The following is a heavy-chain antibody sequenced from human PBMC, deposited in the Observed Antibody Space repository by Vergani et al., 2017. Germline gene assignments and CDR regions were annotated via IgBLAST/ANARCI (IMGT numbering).Heavy chain of an antibody. Sequence: QLHLQESGPGLVKTSETLCLTCTVPGGSISSSSYYWGWIRQPPGKGLEWIWSIDYSGSTSYNPSLKVRVTISVDTSKNQFSLKLSSVTAADTAAYYCARVTQWLVQDWFDPWGQGTLVTVSS. CDR1: GGSISSSSYY. D-gene: IGHD6-19*01. CDR3: ARVTQWLVQDWFDP. J-gene: IGHJ5*02. V-gene: IGHV4-39*07. CDR2: IDYSGST.